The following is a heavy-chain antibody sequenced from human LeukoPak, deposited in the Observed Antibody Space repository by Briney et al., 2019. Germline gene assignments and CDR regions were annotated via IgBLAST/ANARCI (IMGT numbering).Heavy chain of an antibody. CDR2: IYWDDDK. CDR1: GFSLSTSGMG. V-gene: IGHV2-5*02. J-gene: IGHJ4*02. CDR3: AHKPSGPYYFDY. D-gene: IGHD3-10*01. Sequence: ESGPTLVKPTQTLTLTCTFSGFSLSTSGMGVGWIRQPPGKALEWLALIYWDDDKRYSPSLKSRLTITKDTSKNQVALTMTNMDPVDTATYYCAHKPSGPYYFDYWGQGTLVTVSS.